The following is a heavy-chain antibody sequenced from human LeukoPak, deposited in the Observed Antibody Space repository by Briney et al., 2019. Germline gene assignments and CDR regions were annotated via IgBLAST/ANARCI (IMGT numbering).Heavy chain of an antibody. CDR3: ARKAPYYSDSSGPLGTYYFDY. V-gene: IGHV4-4*07. D-gene: IGHD3-22*01. J-gene: IGHJ4*02. CDR1: GGSISSYY. Sequence: PSETLSLTCTVSGGSISSYYWSWIRQPAGKGLEWIGRIYISGSGSTNYNPSLKSRVTMSVDTSKNQFSLKLSSVTAADTAVYYCARKAPYYSDSSGPLGTYYFDYWGQGTLVTVSS. CDR2: IYISGSGST.